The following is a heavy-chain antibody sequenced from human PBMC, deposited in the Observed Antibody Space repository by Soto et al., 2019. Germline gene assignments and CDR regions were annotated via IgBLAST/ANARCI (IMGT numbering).Heavy chain of an antibody. J-gene: IGHJ4*02. V-gene: IGHV1-18*01. CDR3: ARVKDQLLKYYFDY. D-gene: IGHD2-2*01. CDR1: GYTFTSYG. Sequence: ASVKVSCKASGYTFTSYGISWVLQAPGQGLEWMGWISAYNGNTNYAQKLQGRVTMTTDTSTSTAYMELRSLRSDDTAVYYCARVKDQLLKYYFDYWGQGTLVTVSS. CDR2: ISAYNGNT.